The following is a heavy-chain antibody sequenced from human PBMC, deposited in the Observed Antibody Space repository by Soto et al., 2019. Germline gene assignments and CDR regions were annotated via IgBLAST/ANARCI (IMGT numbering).Heavy chain of an antibody. D-gene: IGHD3-10*02. Sequence: PSETLCLTWTVAGGSRSSVGCYWSWIRQHPGKGLEWIGYIHYSGTTYYIPSLKSRITMSIGTSKNQFSLKLSSVTAADTAVYYCAREYVGSDKNWFDPWGQRTLVTVSS. J-gene: IGHJ5*02. CDR3: AREYVGSDKNWFDP. V-gene: IGHV4-31*02. CDR2: IHYSGTT. CDR1: GGSRSSVGCY.